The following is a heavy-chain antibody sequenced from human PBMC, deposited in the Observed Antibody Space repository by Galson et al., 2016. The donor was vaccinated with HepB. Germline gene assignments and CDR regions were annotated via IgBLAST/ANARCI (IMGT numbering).Heavy chain of an antibody. D-gene: IGHD2-21*01. J-gene: IGHJ4*02. V-gene: IGHV3-30*18. CDR3: AKEAAPTVKSGSDVDY. CDR1: GFTFSTDA. CDR2: ISYAGSNK. Sequence: SLRLSCAASGFTFSTDAMHRVRQAPGKGLEWVAVISYAGSNKFYADSVKGRFTISRDNSKNTLYLQMNSLRDEDTAVYYCAKEAAPTVKSGSDVDYWGQGTLVTVSS.